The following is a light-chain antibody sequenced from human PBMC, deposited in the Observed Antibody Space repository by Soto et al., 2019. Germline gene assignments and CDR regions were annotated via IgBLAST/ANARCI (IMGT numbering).Light chain of an antibody. CDR2: DVI. CDR1: SSDVGDYNY. Sequence: QSALTQPRSVSGSPGQSVTISCIGTSSDVGDYNYVSWYQQHPGKAHTLMVYDVIRRPSGVPGRFSGSKSGNTASLTISGLQAEDEADYYCCSYAGSSWVFGGGTKVTVL. J-gene: IGLJ3*02. CDR3: CSYAGSSWV. V-gene: IGLV2-11*01.